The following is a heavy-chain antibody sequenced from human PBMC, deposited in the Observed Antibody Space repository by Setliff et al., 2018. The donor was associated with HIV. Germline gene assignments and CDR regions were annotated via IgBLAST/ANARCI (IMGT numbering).Heavy chain of an antibody. D-gene: IGHD3-22*01. CDR2: IYASGST. V-gene: IGHV4-4*07. CDR3: ARIATYYDTSGYLIPYYFDY. J-gene: IGHJ4*02. Sequence: SETLSLTCTVSGGSISSYYWSWIRQPAGKGLEWIGRIYASGSTNYDPSLKSRVTISVDKSKNLFSLELSSVTAADTAMYYCARIATYYDTSGYLIPYYFDYWGQGTLVTVSS. CDR1: GGSISSYY.